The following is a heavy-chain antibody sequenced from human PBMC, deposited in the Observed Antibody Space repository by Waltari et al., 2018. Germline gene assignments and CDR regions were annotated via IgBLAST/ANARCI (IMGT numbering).Heavy chain of an antibody. CDR1: GYSFSSYC. Sequence: EVQLVQSGAEVKKPGESRKIYCKGSGYSFSSYCIGWVRQMPGKGLEGMGIIYPGDSETTYSPSFQGQVTISADKSISTAFLQWSSLKASDAGMYYCARQRRDSDHLDYWGQGTLVTVSS. V-gene: IGHV5-51*01. CDR3: ARQRRDSDHLDY. CDR2: IYPGDSET. J-gene: IGHJ4*02.